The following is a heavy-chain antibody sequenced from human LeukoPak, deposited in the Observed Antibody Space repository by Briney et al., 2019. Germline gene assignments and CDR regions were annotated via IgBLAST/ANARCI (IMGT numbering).Heavy chain of an antibody. CDR1: NVSISSKSYY. CDR3: ATSGDILTGYQKVTLAY. V-gene: IGHV4-39*01. Sequence: KPSETLSLTCIVSNVSISSKSYYWGWIRQSPGKGLEWIGSIYYSGTTYYNPSLKSRVTISVDTSKNQFSLDLTPVTAADTAVYYCATSGDILTGYQKVTLAYWGQGTLVSVSS. CDR2: IYYSGTT. J-gene: IGHJ4*02. D-gene: IGHD3-9*01.